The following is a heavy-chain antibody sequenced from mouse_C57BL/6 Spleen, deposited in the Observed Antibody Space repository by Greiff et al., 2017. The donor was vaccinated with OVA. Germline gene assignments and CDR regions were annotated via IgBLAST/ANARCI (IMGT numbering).Heavy chain of an antibody. J-gene: IGHJ1*03. CDR2: IDPSDSYT. CDR1: GYTFTSYW. Sequence: QVQLQQPGAELVMPGASVKLSCKASGYTFTSYWMHWVKQRPGQGLEWIGEIDPSDSYTNYNQKFKGKSTLTVDKSSSTAYMQLSSLTSEDSAVYYCARGDYYYGSLWYFEVWGTGTTVTFSS. V-gene: IGHV1-69*01. D-gene: IGHD1-1*01. CDR3: ARGDYYYGSLWYFEV.